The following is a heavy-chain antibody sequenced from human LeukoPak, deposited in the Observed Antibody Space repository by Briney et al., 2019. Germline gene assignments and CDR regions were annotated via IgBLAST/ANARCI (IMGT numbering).Heavy chain of an antibody. CDR3: ASNRYYDILTGYQKTGFDY. CDR2: INHSGST. J-gene: IGHJ4*02. CDR1: GGSFSGYY. Sequence: SETLSLICAVYGGSFSGYYWSWIRQPPGKGLEWIGEINHSGSTNYNPSLKRRVTISVAASKNQFSLKLSSVTAADTAVYYCASNRYYDILTGYQKTGFDYWGQGTLVTVSS. D-gene: IGHD3-9*01. V-gene: IGHV4-34*01.